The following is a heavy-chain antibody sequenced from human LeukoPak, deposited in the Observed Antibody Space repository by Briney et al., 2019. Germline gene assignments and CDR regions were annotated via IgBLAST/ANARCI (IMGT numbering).Heavy chain of an antibody. CDR2: IYTSGSI. D-gene: IGHD3-10*01. J-gene: IGHJ4*02. CDR1: GGSISSGSYY. Sequence: SETLSLTCTVSGGSISSGSYYWSWIRQPPGKGLEWIGRIYTSGSITYNPSLKSRVTMSVETSTNQFSLRLSSVTAADTAVYNCARAGAPYYYGSGSYYTGNRKFDYWGQGTLVTVSS. V-gene: IGHV4-61*02. CDR3: ARAGAPYYYGSGSYYTGNRKFDY.